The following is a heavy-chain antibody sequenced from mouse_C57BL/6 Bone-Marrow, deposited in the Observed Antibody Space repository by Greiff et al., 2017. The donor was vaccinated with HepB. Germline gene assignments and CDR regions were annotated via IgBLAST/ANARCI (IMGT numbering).Heavy chain of an antibody. CDR1: GYTFTSYG. Sequence: QVQLKQSGAELARPGASVKLSCKASGYTFTSYGISWVKQRAGQGLEWIGEIYPRSGNTYYNEKFKGKATLTADKSSSTAYMELRSLTSEDSAVYFGAIIYDGFAYWGQGTLVTVSA. CDR2: IYPRSGNT. V-gene: IGHV1-81*01. D-gene: IGHD2-12*01. J-gene: IGHJ3*01. CDR3: AIIYDGFAY.